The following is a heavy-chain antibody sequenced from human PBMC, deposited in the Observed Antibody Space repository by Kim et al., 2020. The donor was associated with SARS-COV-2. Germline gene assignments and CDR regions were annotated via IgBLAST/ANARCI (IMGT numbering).Heavy chain of an antibody. V-gene: IGHV4-31*02. CDR3: ARDSPSGSYSTFDY. D-gene: IGHD1-26*01. Sequence: NPSLKSRVTISVDTSKNQFSLKLSSVTAADTAVYYCARDSPSGSYSTFDYWGQGTLVTVSS. J-gene: IGHJ4*02.